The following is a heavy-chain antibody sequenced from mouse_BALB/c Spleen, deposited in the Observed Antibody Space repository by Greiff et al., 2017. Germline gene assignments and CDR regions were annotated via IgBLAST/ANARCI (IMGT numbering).Heavy chain of an antibody. V-gene: IGHV14-3*02. Sequence: EVQLQESGAELVKPGASVKLSCTASGFNIKDTYMHWVKQRPEQGLEWIGRIDPANGNTKYDPKFQGKATITADTSSNTAYLQLSSLTSEDTAVYYCALTAYYRYDDGDYYAMDYWGQGTSVTVSS. CDR1: GFNIKDTY. CDR3: ALTAYYRYDDGDYYAMDY. CDR2: IDPANGNT. J-gene: IGHJ4*01. D-gene: IGHD2-14*01.